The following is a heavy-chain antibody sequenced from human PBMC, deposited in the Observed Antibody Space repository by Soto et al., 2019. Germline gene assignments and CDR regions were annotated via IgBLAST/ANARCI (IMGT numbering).Heavy chain of an antibody. CDR1: GFTLSAYT. V-gene: IGHV3-30*04. J-gene: IGHJ3*02. Sequence: QVQLVESGGGVVQPGRSLRLSCAASGFTLSAYTMHWVRQPPGKGLEWVAVISYDGKNERYTDPVKGRFTVSRDNSKSTVYLQMNSLKSEDTALYYCARDGYSGRSDGFDIWGQGTMVNVSS. CDR2: ISYDGKNE. D-gene: IGHD1-26*01. CDR3: ARDGYSGRSDGFDI.